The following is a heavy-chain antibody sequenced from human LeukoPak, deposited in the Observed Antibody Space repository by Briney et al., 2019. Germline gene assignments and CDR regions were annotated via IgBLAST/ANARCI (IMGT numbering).Heavy chain of an antibody. CDR1: GLTFSSYP. Sequence: PGGSLRLSCAASGLTFSSYPMSWVPPAPGKGPEWVSAISGSDGSTDYAASVKGRFTISRDNSKNTLYLQMNSLRAEDTAVYYCAKKSSAATGDWFDPWGQGTLVTVSS. CDR3: AKKSSAATGDWFDP. J-gene: IGHJ5*02. V-gene: IGHV3-23*01. D-gene: IGHD2-15*01. CDR2: ISGSDGST.